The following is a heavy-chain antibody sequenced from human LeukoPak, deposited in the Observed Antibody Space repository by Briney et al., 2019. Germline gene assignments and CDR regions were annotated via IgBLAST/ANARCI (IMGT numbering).Heavy chain of an antibody. CDR3: ARNPITLVRGGNWFDP. J-gene: IGHJ5*02. CDR1: GGSISSYY. Sequence: SETLSLTCTVSGGSISSYYWSWIRQSPEKGLEWIGYIYYTGSTTYNPSLESRVTISVDMSKNQFSLKLSFVIAADTAVYYCARNPITLVRGGNWFDPWGQGILVTVSS. V-gene: IGHV4-59*01. CDR2: IYYTGST. D-gene: IGHD3-10*01.